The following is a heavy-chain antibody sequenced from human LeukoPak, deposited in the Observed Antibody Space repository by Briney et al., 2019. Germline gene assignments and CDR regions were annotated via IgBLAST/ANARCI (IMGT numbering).Heavy chain of an antibody. CDR1: GYTFTNYY. CDR2: INPSGGST. CDR3: SRWLQLVYGMDV. Sequence: ASVKVSCKASGYTFTNYYMHWVRQAPGQGLEWMGIINPSGGSTRYAQKFQGRVTMTRDTSTSTVYMELRSLRSDDTAVYYCSRWLQLVYGMDVWGQGTTVTVSS. J-gene: IGHJ6*02. V-gene: IGHV1-46*01. D-gene: IGHD5-24*01.